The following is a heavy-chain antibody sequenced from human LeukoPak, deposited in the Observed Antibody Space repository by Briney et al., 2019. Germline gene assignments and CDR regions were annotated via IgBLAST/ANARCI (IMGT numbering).Heavy chain of an antibody. CDR3: ARAVVVPAAIANAPAGYYFDY. Sequence: SETLSLTCTVSGDSIRRSTYYWGWLRQPPGKGLEWIGNIYYTGNTYYNPSLKSRVTISVDTSKNQFSLKLSSVTAADTAVYYCARAVVVPAAIANAPAGYYFDYWGQGTLVTVSS. D-gene: IGHD2-2*01. J-gene: IGHJ4*02. CDR2: IYYTGNT. CDR1: GDSIRRSTYY. V-gene: IGHV4-39*01.